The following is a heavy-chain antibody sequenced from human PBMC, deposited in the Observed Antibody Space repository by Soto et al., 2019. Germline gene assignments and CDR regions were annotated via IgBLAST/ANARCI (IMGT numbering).Heavy chain of an antibody. J-gene: IGHJ4*02. D-gene: IGHD2-21*01. CDR1: AFIVDSTY. CDR3: CRGLGSVIGD. CDR2: ITVGGDT. Sequence: EVQLVESGGGLVQPGGSLRLSCTTSAFIVDSTYMHWVRQAPGKGLEWVAVITVGGDTYYSDSVRGRSTLSRDTSKNTLNLQVNSLKVEDTAVYYCCRGLGSVIGDWGQGALVAVSS. V-gene: IGHV3-66*01.